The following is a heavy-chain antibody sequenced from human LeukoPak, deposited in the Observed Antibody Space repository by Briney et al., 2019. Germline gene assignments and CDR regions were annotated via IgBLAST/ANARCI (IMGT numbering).Heavy chain of an antibody. D-gene: IGHD5-18*01. CDR1: GGSFSGYY. Sequence: SETLSLTCAVYGGSFSGYYWSWIRQPPGKGLEWIGEINHSGSTNYNPSLKSRVTKSVDTSKNQFSLKLSSVTAADTAVYYCARGRGRGYSYGYSNYWGQGTLVTVSS. J-gene: IGHJ4*02. CDR2: INHSGST. V-gene: IGHV4-34*01. CDR3: ARGRGRGYSYGYSNY.